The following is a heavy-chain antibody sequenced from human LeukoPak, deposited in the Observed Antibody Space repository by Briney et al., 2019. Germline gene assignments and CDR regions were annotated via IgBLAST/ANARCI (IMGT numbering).Heavy chain of an antibody. Sequence: GGSLRLSCAASGFTLSNHEINWVRQAPGKGLEWVSSISSSSSYIYYADSVKGRFTISRDNAKNSLYLQMNSLRAEDTAVYYCARGYADVWGKGTTVTVSS. J-gene: IGHJ6*04. CDR1: GFTLSNHE. V-gene: IGHV3-21*01. D-gene: IGHD3-16*01. CDR3: ARGYADV. CDR2: ISSSSSYI.